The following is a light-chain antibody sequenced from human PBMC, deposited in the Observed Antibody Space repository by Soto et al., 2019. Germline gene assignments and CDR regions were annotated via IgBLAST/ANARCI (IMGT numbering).Light chain of an antibody. CDR1: QSVRSSY. V-gene: IGKV3-20*01. Sequence: EIVLTQSPGTLSLSPGERATLSCRASQSVRSSYLAWYQQKPGQAPRLLIYGASTRATGTPDRFRGSGSGTDFTLTISRLDPEDFATYYCQQSYSIPLTFGGGTKVEIK. CDR2: GAS. J-gene: IGKJ4*01. CDR3: QQSYSIPLT.